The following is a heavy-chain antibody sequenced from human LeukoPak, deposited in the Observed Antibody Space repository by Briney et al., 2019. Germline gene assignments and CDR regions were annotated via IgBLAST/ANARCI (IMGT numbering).Heavy chain of an antibody. V-gene: IGHV3-23*01. J-gene: IGHJ4*02. Sequence: GGSLRLSCTASGFTFTTCTMTWVRQPPGKGLEWVSGISDSGGTTYYADSVKGRFTISRDNSKKTLYLQMNSLRAADTAVYYCAKDGWSGGFDYWGQGTLVTVSS. CDR1: GFTFTTCT. CDR2: ISDSGGTT. D-gene: IGHD6-19*01. CDR3: AKDGWSGGFDY.